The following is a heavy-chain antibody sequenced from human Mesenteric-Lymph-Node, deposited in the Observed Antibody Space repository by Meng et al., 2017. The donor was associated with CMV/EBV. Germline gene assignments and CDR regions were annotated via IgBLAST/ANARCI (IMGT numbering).Heavy chain of an antibody. CDR2: ISGSGGTT. CDR1: GFTFINYP. J-gene: IGHJ6*02. CDR3: ATFGVVTTNYYYYGMDV. Sequence: GESLKISCAASGFTFINYPMSWVRQAPERGLEWVSAISGSGGTTYYADSVKGRFTISRDNSRNTLYLQMNSLRAEDTAVYYCATFGVVTTNYYYYGMDVWGQGTTVTVSS. D-gene: IGHD3-3*01. V-gene: IGHV3-23*01.